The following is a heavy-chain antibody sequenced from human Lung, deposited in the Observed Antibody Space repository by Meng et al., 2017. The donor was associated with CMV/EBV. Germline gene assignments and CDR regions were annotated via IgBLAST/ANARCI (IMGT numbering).Heavy chain of an antibody. CDR3: ARSVGCSSTYCYTYTSSWYPDY. Sequence: SETLSLTCTVSGGSINSVGYYWTWIRQHPGKGLEWIGYIYYSGGTNYNPSLQSRVTISVDTSKNQFPLKLSSVTAADTAMYYCARSVGCSSTYCYTYTSSWYPDYWGQGTLVTVSS. V-gene: IGHV4-31*03. CDR1: GGSINSVGYY. CDR2: IYYSGGT. J-gene: IGHJ4*02. D-gene: IGHD6-13*01.